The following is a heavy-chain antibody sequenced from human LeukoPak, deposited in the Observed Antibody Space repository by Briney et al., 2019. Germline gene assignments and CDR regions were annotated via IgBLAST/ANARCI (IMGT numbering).Heavy chain of an antibody. D-gene: IGHD1-26*01. CDR2: INWNGGST. J-gene: IGHJ4*02. Sequence: PGGSLRLSCAASGFTFDDYGMSWVRQAPGKGLEWVSGINWNGGSTGYADSVKGRFTISRDNAKNSLYLQVNSLRAEDTALYYCARDGSPWGSGSYQSDYFDYWGQGTLVTVSS. CDR3: ARDGSPWGSGSYQSDYFDY. CDR1: GFTFDDYG. V-gene: IGHV3-20*04.